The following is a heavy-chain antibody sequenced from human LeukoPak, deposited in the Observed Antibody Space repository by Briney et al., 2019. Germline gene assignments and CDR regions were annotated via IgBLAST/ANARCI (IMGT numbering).Heavy chain of an antibody. Sequence: ASVKLSCKASGYTFSSYHLHWVRQAPGQGLEWMGKINPSGGSTSYAQKFQGRVTMTRDTSTSTVYMELSSLRSEDTAVYYCARVGSSTWYESDYWGQGTLVTVSS. V-gene: IGHV1-46*01. J-gene: IGHJ4*02. CDR1: GYTFSSYH. CDR3: ARVGSSTWYESDY. CDR2: INPSGGST. D-gene: IGHD6-13*01.